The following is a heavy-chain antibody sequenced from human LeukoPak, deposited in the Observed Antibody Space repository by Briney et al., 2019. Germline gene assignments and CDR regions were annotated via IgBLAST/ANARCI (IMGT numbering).Heavy chain of an antibody. V-gene: IGHV1-18*01. CDR2: ISAYNGNT. CDR3: TRDLPYSSSWESIDY. J-gene: IGHJ4*02. D-gene: IGHD6-13*01. CDR1: GCTFTSYG. Sequence: ASVKVSCKASGCTFTSYGINWVRQAPGQGPEWMGWISAYNGNTKYAQSLQGRVTMTTDTSTSTAYMELRSLRSDDTAVYYCTRDLPYSSSWESIDYWGQGTLVTVSS.